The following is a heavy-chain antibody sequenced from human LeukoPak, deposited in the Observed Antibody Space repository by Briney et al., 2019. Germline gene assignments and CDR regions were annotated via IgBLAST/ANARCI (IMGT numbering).Heavy chain of an antibody. CDR1: GGSISSYY. CDR2: IYYSGST. V-gene: IGHV4-59*08. J-gene: IGHJ3*02. D-gene: IGHD3-10*01. Sequence: PSETLSLTCTVSGGSISSYYWSWIRQPPGKGLEWIGYIYYSGSTNYNPSLKSRVTISVDTSKNQFPLKLSSVTAADTAVYYCARPGARADAFDIWGQGTMVTVSS. CDR3: ARPGARADAFDI.